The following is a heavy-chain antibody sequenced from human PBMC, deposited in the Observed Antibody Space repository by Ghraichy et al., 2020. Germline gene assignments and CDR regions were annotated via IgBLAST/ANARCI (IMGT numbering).Heavy chain of an antibody. CDR1: GGSISSYY. Sequence: SETLSLTCTVSGGSISSYYWSWIRQPPGKGLEWIGYIYYSGSTNYNPSLKSRVTISVDTSKNQFSLKLSSVTAADTAVYYCARLWGRDGYNHLADYWGQGTLVTVSS. J-gene: IGHJ4*02. D-gene: IGHD5-24*01. V-gene: IGHV4-59*08. CDR2: IYYSGST. CDR3: ARLWGRDGYNHLADY.